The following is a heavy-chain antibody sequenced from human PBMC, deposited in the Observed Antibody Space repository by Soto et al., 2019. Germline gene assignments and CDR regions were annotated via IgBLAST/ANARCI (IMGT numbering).Heavy chain of an antibody. CDR3: AKDNYVWGSYRYGY. Sequence: EVQLLESGGGLVQPGGSLRLSCAASGFTFSSYAMSWVRQAPGKGLGWVSAISGSGGSTYYADSVKGRFTISRDNSKNTQYLQMNSLRAEDTDVYYCAKDNYVWGSYRYGYWGQVTLVTVSS. CDR2: ISGSGGST. CDR1: GFTFSSYA. D-gene: IGHD3-16*02. V-gene: IGHV3-23*01. J-gene: IGHJ4*02.